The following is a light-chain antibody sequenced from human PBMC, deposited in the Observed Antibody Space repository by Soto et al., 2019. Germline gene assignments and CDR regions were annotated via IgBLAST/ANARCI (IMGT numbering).Light chain of an antibody. V-gene: IGKV1-39*01. CDR1: QSISSY. CDR2: AAS. J-gene: IGKJ1*01. CDR3: QQSYSSPPT. Sequence: QMTQSPSSLSASVGDRVTITCRASQSISSYLNWYQQKPGKAPKLLIFAASSLQSGVPSRFSGSRSGPDFTLTISSLQPEDFATYYCQQSYSSPPTFGQGTKVDIK.